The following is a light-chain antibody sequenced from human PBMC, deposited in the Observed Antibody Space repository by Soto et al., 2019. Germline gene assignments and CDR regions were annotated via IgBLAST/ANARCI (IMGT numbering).Light chain of an antibody. V-gene: IGKV1-39*01. CDR1: QYIRSL. Sequence: DIRMTQSPSSLSASVGDTVTITCRASQYIRSLLSWYQQKAGKAPKLLMHATSTLETGVPSRFRGSGSGTSFTLTISSLQPEDFASYFCQQTYTTPWTFGQGTRVEIK. J-gene: IGKJ1*01. CDR2: ATS. CDR3: QQTYTTPWT.